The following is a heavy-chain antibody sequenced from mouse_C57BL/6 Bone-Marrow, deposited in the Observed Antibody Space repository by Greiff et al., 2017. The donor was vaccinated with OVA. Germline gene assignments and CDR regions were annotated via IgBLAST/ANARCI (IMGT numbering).Heavy chain of an antibody. CDR2: IRNKANNHAT. Sequence: EVHLVESGGGLVQPGGSMKLSCAASGFTFSDAWMDWVRQSPEKGLEWVAEIRNKANNHATYYAESVKGRFTISRDDSKSSVYLQMNSLRAEDTGIYYCTSFGQLRLRRAYWGQGTLVTVSA. J-gene: IGHJ3*01. CDR3: TSFGQLRLRRAY. V-gene: IGHV6-6*01. CDR1: GFTFSDAW. D-gene: IGHD3-2*02.